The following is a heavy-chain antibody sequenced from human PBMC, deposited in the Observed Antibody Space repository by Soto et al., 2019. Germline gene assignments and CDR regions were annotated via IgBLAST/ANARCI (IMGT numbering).Heavy chain of an antibody. CDR2: ISWNSVSI. V-gene: IGHV3-9*01. D-gene: IGHD3-10*01. CDR1: GFNFNDYG. Sequence: GGSLRLSCAASGFNFNDYGMHWVRQAPGEGLEWVSSISWNSVSIGYADSGKGRFTISRDNAKNSLYLQMNTLRAEDTALYYCAKDMENGYNPYYYYGMDVWGQGTTVTVSS. J-gene: IGHJ6*02. CDR3: AKDMENGYNPYYYYGMDV.